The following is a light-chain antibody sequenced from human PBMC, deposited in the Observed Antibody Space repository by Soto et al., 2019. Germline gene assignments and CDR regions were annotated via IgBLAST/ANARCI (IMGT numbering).Light chain of an antibody. V-gene: IGLV2-8*01. J-gene: IGLJ1*01. CDR3: SSYAGSRNV. CDR2: EVN. Sequence: QSALTQPPSASGSPGQSVAISCTGTSSDVGGYNYVSWYQQHPGKAPKLMIYEVNKRPSGVPDRFSGSKSGNTDSLTVSGLQAEDEAEYYCSSYAGSRNVFGTGTKLTVL. CDR1: SSDVGGYNY.